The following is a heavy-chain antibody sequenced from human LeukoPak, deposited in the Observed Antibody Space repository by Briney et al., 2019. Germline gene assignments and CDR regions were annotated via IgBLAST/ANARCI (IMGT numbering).Heavy chain of an antibody. CDR3: ARDGFIMVWGVGRPQFAFDI. J-gene: IGHJ3*02. CDR2: ISYDGSNK. CDR1: GFTFSSYG. D-gene: IGHD3-10*01. Sequence: PGGSLRLSCAASGFTFSSYGMHWVRQAPGKGLEWVAVISYDGSNKYYADSVKGRFTISRDNSKNTLYLQMNSLRAEDTAVYYCARDGFIMVWGVGRPQFAFDIWGQGTMVTVSS. V-gene: IGHV3-30*03.